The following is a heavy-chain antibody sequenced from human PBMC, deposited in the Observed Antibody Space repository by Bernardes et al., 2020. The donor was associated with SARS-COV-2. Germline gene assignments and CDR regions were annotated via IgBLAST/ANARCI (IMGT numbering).Heavy chain of an antibody. CDR1: GFTFSKYW. J-gene: IGHJ4*02. CDR2: INNDGSSA. V-gene: IGHV3-74*01. D-gene: IGHD3-16*01. Sequence: GGSLRLSCAASGFTFSKYWMHWVRQAPGQGLVWVSRINNDGSSANHADSVEGRFTISRDNAKNTLYLQMSRLRADDTAVYHCTKGGSKTLDLWGQGTLVTVSS. CDR3: TKGGSKTLDL.